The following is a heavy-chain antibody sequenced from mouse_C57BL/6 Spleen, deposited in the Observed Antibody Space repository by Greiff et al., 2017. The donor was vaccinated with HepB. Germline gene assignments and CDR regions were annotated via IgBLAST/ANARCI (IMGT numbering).Heavy chain of an antibody. CDR2: IDPETGGT. J-gene: IGHJ4*01. CDR3: TSARFTTEMDYAMDY. Sequence: VQGVESGAELVRPGASVTLSCKASGYTFTDYEMHWVKQTPVHGLEWIGAIDPETGGTAYNQKFKGKAILTADKSSSTAYMELRSLTSEDSAVYYCTSARFTTEMDYAMDYWGQGTSVTVSS. V-gene: IGHV1-15*01. CDR1: GYTFTDYE. D-gene: IGHD1-1*01.